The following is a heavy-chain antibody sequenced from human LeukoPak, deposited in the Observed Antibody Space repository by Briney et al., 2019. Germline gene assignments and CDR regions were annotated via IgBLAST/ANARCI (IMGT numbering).Heavy chain of an antibody. Sequence: ASVKVSCKASGYTFTGYYMHWVRQAPGQGLEWMGWINLNSGGTNYAQKFQGRVTMTRDTSISTAYMELSRLRSDDTAVYYCAITPSSDMKNNWGQGTLVTVSS. D-gene: IGHD6-19*01. CDR2: INLNSGGT. V-gene: IGHV1-2*02. CDR1: GYTFTGYY. CDR3: AITPSSDMKNN. J-gene: IGHJ4*02.